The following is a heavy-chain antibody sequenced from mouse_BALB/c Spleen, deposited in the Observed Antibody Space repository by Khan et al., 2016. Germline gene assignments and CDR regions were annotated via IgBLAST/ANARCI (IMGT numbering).Heavy chain of an antibody. D-gene: IGHD2-1*01. V-gene: IGHV1-87*01. J-gene: IGHJ3*01. Sequence: QVQLQQPGAELARPGASVKLSCKASGYTFTSYWMQWVKQRPGQGLQWIGTIYPGDGDTRYTQKFKGKATLTADKSSSTAYMQLGSLASEGSAVYYCARGGYGNYVFAYWGQGTLVTVSA. CDR2: IYPGDGDT. CDR3: ARGGYGNYVFAY. CDR1: GYTFTSYW.